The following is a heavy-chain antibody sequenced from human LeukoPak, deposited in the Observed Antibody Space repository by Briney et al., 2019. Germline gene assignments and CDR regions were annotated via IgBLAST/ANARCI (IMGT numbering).Heavy chain of an antibody. CDR3: AREFRVLPDI. Sequence: GGSVRLSCAVSGFTFSSYWMHWVRQAPGKGLVWVSRINSDGSSTNYADSVEGRFTISRDNAKNTLYLQMNSLRDEDTAVYYCAREFRVLPDIWGQGTMVTAAS. V-gene: IGHV3-74*01. D-gene: IGHD2-8*02. CDR2: INSDGSST. CDR1: GFTFSSYW. J-gene: IGHJ3*02.